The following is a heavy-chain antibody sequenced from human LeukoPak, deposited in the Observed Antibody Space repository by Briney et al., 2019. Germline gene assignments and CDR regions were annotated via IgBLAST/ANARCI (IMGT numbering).Heavy chain of an antibody. V-gene: IGHV1-8*03. J-gene: IGHJ4*02. D-gene: IGHD1-26*01. Sequence: ASVKVSYKASGYTFTSYDINWVRQATGQGLEWMGWMNPNSGNTGYAQKFQGRVTITRNTSISTAYMELSSLRSEDTAVYYCARDTSSGSYQPFDYWGQGTLVTVSS. CDR1: GYTFTSYD. CDR2: MNPNSGNT. CDR3: ARDTSSGSYQPFDY.